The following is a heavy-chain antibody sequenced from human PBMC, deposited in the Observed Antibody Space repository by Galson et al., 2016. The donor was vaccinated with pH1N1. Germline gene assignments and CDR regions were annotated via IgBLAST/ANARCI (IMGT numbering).Heavy chain of an antibody. CDR1: GYSFRDYY. D-gene: IGHD6-25*01. CDR2: VDPKTGGT. Sequence: SVKVSCKASGYSFRDYYVHWVRQAPGHALEWIGRVDPKTGGTKYGQKFQGRGTMTSDTSITTGYMEMTRPKADDTAPYYCARVEGSDAAATIDWGQGTLVTVSS. J-gene: IGHJ4*01. V-gene: IGHV1-2*06. CDR3: ARVEGSDAAATID.